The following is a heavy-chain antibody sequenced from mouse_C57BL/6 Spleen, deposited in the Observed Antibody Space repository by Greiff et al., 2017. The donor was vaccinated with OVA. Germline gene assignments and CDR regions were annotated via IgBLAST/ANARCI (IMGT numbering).Heavy chain of an antibody. Sequence: DVHLVESGGGLVQPGGSLSLSCAASGFTFTDYYMSWVRQPPGKALEWLGFIRNKANGYTTEYSASVKGRFTISRDNSQSILYLQMNALRAEDSATYYCARYEGLRRFYYAMDYWGQGTSVTVSS. CDR1: GFTFTDYY. CDR3: ARYEGLRRFYYAMDY. D-gene: IGHD2-4*01. V-gene: IGHV7-3*01. J-gene: IGHJ4*01. CDR2: IRNKANGYTT.